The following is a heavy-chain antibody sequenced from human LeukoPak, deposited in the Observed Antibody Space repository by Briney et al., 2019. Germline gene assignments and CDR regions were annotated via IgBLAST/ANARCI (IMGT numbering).Heavy chain of an antibody. J-gene: IGHJ4*02. CDR2: VKRKSDGGTT. Sequence: GGSLRLSCAASGFTFSNAWMSWVRQAPGKGLEWVGRVKRKSDGGTTDYAAPVKGRFTISRDDSKSTLFLQMNSLNTEDTAVYYCTTVELWLGRALLFWGQGTLVTVSS. D-gene: IGHD6-19*01. V-gene: IGHV3-15*01. CDR3: TTVELWLGRALLF. CDR1: GFTFSNAW.